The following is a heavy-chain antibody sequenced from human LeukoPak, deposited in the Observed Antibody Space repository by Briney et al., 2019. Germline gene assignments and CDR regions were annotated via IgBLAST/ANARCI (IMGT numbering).Heavy chain of an antibody. CDR2: IYYSGST. J-gene: IGHJ5*02. Sequence: PSETLSLTCTVSGGSISSYYWGWIRQPPGKGLEWIGSIYYSGSTYYNPSLKSRVTISVDTSKNQFSLKLSSVTAADTAVYYCARRASDWFDPWGQGTLVTVSS. V-gene: IGHV4-39*01. CDR1: GGSISSYY. CDR3: ARRASDWFDP.